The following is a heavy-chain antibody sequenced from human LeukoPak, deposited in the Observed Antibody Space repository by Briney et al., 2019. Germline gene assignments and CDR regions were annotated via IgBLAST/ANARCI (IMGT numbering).Heavy chain of an antibody. V-gene: IGHV4-34*01. CDR2: INHSGST. CDR1: GGSFSGYY. D-gene: IGHD2-8*02. J-gene: IGHJ6*02. Sequence: SETLSLTCAVYGGSFSGYYWSWIRQPPGKGLEWIGEINHSGSTNYNPSLKSRVTISVDTSKNQFSLKLSSVTAADTAVYYCAQTGLVGYYYGMDVCGQGTTVTVSS. CDR3: AQTGLVGYYYGMDV.